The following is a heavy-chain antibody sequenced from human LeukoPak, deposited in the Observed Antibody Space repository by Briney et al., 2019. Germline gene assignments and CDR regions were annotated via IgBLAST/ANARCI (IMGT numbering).Heavy chain of an antibody. CDR2: XSGSGGST. J-gene: IGHJ4*02. V-gene: IGHV3-23*01. Sequence: AXSGSGGSTYYADSVKGRFTISRDNSKNTLYLQMNSLRAEDTAVYYCAKGAPVATAYSRPGYWGQGTLVTVSS. D-gene: IGHD5-12*01. CDR3: AKGAPVATAYSRPGY.